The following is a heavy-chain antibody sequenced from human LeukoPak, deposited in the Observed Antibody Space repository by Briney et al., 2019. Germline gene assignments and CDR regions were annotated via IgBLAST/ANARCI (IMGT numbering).Heavy chain of an antibody. CDR3: ARGYHWNYGWFDP. Sequence: SETLSLTCTVSSDSIGNYYWTWIRQSPGKRLEWLGYYSSTGDSEYNPSLKSRVTMSVDMSRNQFSLKLTSVTAADTAVYFCARGYHWNYGWFDPWGQGTLVTVSS. CDR1: SDSIGNYY. CDR2: YSSTGDS. D-gene: IGHD1-7*01. J-gene: IGHJ5*02. V-gene: IGHV4-59*01.